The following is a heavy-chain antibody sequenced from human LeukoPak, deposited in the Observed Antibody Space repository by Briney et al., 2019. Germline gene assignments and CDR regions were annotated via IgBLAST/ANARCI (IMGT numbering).Heavy chain of an antibody. V-gene: IGHV4-59*11. D-gene: IGHD6-13*01. J-gene: IGHJ6*03. CDR2: IYYSGST. CDR1: GGSISSHY. CDR3: ASSGYSSSWYSYYYYMDV. Sequence: PSETLSLTCTVSGGSISSHYWSWIRQPPGKGLEWIGYIYYSGSTNYNPSLKSRVTISVDTSKNQFSLRLSSVTAADTAVYYCASSGYSSSWYSYYYYMDVWGKGTTVTVSS.